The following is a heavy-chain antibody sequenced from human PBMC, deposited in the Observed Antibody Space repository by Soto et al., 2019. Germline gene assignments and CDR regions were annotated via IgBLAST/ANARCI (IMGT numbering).Heavy chain of an antibody. CDR1: GGSFSGYY. CDR3: ARDVNTWYFDL. V-gene: IGHV4-34*01. CDR2: INHSGST. Sequence: SETLSLTCAVYGGSFSGYYWSWIRQPPGKGLEWIGEINHSGSTNYNPSLKSRVTISVDTSKNQFSLKLSSVTAADTAVYYCARDVNTWYFDLWGRGTLVTVSS. J-gene: IGHJ2*01.